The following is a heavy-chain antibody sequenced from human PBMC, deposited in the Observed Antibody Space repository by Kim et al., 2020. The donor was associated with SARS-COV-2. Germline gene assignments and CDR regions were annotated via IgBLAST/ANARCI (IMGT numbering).Heavy chain of an antibody. J-gene: IGHJ5*02. D-gene: IGHD6-13*01. CDR3: AREDSSSWYRFDP. V-gene: IGHV1-69*04. CDR1: GGTFSSYA. CDR2: IIPILGIA. Sequence: SVKVSCKASGGTFSSYAISWVRQAPGQGLEWMGRIIPILGIANYAQKFQGRVTITADKSTSTAYMELSSLRSEDTAVYYCAREDSSSWYRFDPWGQGTL.